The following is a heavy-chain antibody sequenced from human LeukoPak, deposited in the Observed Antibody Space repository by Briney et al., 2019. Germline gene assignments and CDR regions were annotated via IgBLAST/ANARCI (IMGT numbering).Heavy chain of an antibody. J-gene: IGHJ5*02. CDR3: ARYDYDSGHPGSWFDP. D-gene: IGHD3-22*01. CDR1: GGSMSSSY. CDR2: MHYSGLT. Sequence: SETLSLTCTVYGGSMSSSYWSWIRQPPGKGLEWIAYMHYSGLTNHNPSLKSRVTISVDTSRKQFSLRLSSVTAADTAVYYCARYDYDSGHPGSWFDPWGQGTLVTVSS. V-gene: IGHV4-59*08.